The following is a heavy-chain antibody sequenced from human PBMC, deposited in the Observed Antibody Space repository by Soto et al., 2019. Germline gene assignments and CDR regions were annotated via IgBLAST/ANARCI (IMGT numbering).Heavy chain of an antibody. D-gene: IGHD3-3*01. CDR3: AKREDSSRFGGMDI. J-gene: IGHJ6*04. CDR2: VHSTGGT. CDR1: GGSITSGGYF. Sequence: SETLSLTCTVSGGSITSGGYFWDWIRQPPGKGLEWIGTVHSTGGTYYSPSLRSRVTISVDTSKNLFYMKMTSARATETAVYLCAKREDSSRFGGMDIWGKGTPVTVST. V-gene: IGHV4-39*01.